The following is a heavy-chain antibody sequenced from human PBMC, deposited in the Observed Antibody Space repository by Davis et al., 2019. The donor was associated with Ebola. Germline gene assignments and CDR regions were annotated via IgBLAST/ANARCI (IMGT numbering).Heavy chain of an antibody. J-gene: IGHJ5*02. D-gene: IGHD4-11*01. Sequence: PSETLSLTCTVSGGSISSSSYYWGWIRQPPGKGLEWIGSIYYSGSTYYNPSLKSRVTISVDTSKNQFSLKLSSVTAADTAVYYCAKGHYSKPINWFDPWGQGTLVTVSS. CDR3: AKGHYSKPINWFDP. CDR1: GGSISSSSYY. CDR2: IYYSGST. V-gene: IGHV4-39*07.